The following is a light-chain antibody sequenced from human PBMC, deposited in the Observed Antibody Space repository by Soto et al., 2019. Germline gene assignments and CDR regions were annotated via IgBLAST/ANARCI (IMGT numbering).Light chain of an antibody. CDR1: QSISSS. CDR2: AAS. V-gene: IGKV1-39*01. J-gene: IGKJ4*01. CDR3: QQSYSTPLT. Sequence: IQMTQSPSSLSASVGDRVTITCRASQSISSSFNWYQQKPGKAPQLLIYAASSLQSGVPSRFSGSGSGTDFTLTISTLQPEDFATYYCQQSYSTPLTFGGGTKVDIK.